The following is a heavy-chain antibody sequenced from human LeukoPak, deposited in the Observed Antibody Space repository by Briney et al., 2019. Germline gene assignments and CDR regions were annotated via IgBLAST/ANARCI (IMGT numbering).Heavy chain of an antibody. D-gene: IGHD2-15*01. CDR1: GYTFTGYY. J-gene: IGHJ6*03. CDR2: INPNSGGT. Sequence: ASVKFSCKASGYTFTGYYMHWVRQAPGQGLEWMGWINPNSGGTNYAQKFQGRVTMTRDTSISTAYMELSRLRSDDTAVYYCAREGQYCSGGSCYWGYYYYYMDVWGKGTTVTVSS. CDR3: AREGQYCSGGSCYWGYYYYYMDV. V-gene: IGHV1-2*02.